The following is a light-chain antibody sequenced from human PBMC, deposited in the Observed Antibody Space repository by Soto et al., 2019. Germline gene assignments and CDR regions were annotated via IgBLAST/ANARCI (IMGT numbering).Light chain of an antibody. V-gene: IGLV2-14*01. CDR1: SSDVGGYNY. CDR2: EVS. Sequence: QSALTQPASVSGSPGQSITISCTGTSSDVGGYNYVSWYQQHPGKAPKLMIYEVSYRPSGVSNRFSGSKSGYTASLTISGLQAEDEADYYCSSYTSSSTLVFGTGTKVTVL. CDR3: SSYTSSSTLV. J-gene: IGLJ1*01.